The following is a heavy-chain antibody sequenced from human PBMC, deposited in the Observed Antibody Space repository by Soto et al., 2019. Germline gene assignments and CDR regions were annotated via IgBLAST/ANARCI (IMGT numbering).Heavy chain of an antibody. J-gene: IGHJ6*02. V-gene: IGHV4-4*07. CDR1: GGSISSYY. CDR2: IYTSGST. D-gene: IGHD3-10*01. Sequence: QVQLQESGPGLVKPSETLSLTCTVSGGSISSYYWSWIRQPAGKGLEWIGRIYTSGSTNYNPSLKSRVTMSVDTSKNQFSLKLSSVTAADTAVYYCAREREFITMVRGVITPYYYYGMDVWGQGTTVTVSS. CDR3: AREREFITMVRGVITPYYYYGMDV.